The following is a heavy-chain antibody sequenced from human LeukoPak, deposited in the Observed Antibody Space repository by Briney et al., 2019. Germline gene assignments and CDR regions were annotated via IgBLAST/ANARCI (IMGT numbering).Heavy chain of an antibody. CDR2: IKSKTDGGTT. J-gene: IGHJ4*02. V-gene: IGHV3-15*01. CDR1: GFSFNNAW. Sequence: GGSLRLSCVVSGFSFNNAWMSWVRQAPGKGLEWVGRIKSKTDGGTTDYAAPVKGRFTISRDDSKNTLYLQMNSLKTEDTAVYYCTTAGRYCTNGVCHYFDYWGQGTLVTVSS. CDR3: TTAGRYCTNGVCHYFDY. D-gene: IGHD2-8*01.